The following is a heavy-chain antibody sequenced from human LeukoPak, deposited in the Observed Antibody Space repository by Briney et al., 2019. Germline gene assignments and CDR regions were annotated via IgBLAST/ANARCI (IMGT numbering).Heavy chain of an antibody. V-gene: IGHV1-69*05. CDR1: GGTFSSYA. CDR2: IIPIFGPA. Sequence: GASLKVSCKASGGTFSSYAISWVRQAPGQGLEWRRGIIPIFGPANYAQKFQGRVTITTDESTSTAYMELSSLRSEDTAVYYCGRASRLHWNVFNIWAQGKRVTVSS. CDR3: GRASRLHWNVFNI. J-gene: IGHJ3*02. D-gene: IGHD3-3*01.